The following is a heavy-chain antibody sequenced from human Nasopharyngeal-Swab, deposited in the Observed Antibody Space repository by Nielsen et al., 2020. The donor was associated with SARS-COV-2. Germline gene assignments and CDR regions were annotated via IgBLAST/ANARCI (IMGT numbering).Heavy chain of an antibody. D-gene: IGHD3-10*01. Sequence: SLKIFCTASAFKIDNYAMHWVRQRPGKGLEWVSGISWNSGSIGYADSVRGRFTISRDDARNSLNLQMNSLKSEDTALYYCARGWFGDLPYYLDSWGQGTLVTVSS. V-gene: IGHV3-9*01. CDR3: ARGWFGDLPYYLDS. CDR1: AFKIDNYA. CDR2: ISWNSGSI. J-gene: IGHJ4*02.